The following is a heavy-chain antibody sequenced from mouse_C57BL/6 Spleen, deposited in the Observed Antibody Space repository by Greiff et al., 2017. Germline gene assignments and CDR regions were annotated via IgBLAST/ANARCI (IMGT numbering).Heavy chain of an antibody. J-gene: IGHJ2*01. CDR2: ISSGSSTI. CDR1: GFTFSDYG. V-gene: IGHV5-17*01. Sequence: EVKVVESGGGLVKPGGSLKLSCAAPGFTFSDYGMNWVRQAPEKGLEWVAYISSGSSTIYYADTVKGRFTISRDNAKNTLFLQMTSLRFEDTAMYYCARLYSNYDYWCQGTTLTVSS. D-gene: IGHD2-5*01. CDR3: ARLYSNYDY.